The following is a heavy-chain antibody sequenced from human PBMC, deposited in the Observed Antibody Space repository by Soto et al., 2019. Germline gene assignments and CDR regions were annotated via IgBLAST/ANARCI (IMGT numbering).Heavy chain of an antibody. CDR3: ATSRKDGYNFAY. CDR1: GYTFTGYY. CDR2: INPNSGGT. V-gene: IGHV1-2*04. D-gene: IGHD5-12*01. Sequence: ASVKVSCKASGYTFTGYYMHWVRQAPGQGLEWMGWINPNSGGTNYAQKFQGWVTMTRDTSISTAYMELSRLRSDDTAVYYCATSRKDGYNFAYWGQGTLVTVSS. J-gene: IGHJ4*02.